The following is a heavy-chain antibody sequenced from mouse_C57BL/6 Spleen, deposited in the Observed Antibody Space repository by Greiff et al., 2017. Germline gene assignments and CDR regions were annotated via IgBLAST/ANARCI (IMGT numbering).Heavy chain of an antibody. CDR3: ARGGGRAMDY. V-gene: IGHV1-19*01. Sequence: EVKLQQSGPVLVKPGASVKMSCKASGYTFTDYYMNWVKQSHGKSLEWIGVINPYNGGTSYNQKFKGKATLTVDKSSSTAYMELNSLTSEDSAVYYCARGGGRAMDYWGQGTSVTVSS. J-gene: IGHJ4*01. D-gene: IGHD3-3*01. CDR1: GYTFTDYY. CDR2: INPYNGGT.